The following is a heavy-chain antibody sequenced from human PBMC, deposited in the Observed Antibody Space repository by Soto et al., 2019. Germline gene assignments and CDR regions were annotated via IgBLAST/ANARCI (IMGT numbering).Heavy chain of an antibody. CDR3: TTDARIVVVTYDGFDI. D-gene: IGHD3-22*01. Sequence: GGSLRLSCAASGFNFRNAWMSWVRQAPGKGLEWVGRIKSKTDGGTTDYAAPVKGRFTIPRDDSKNTLYLQTNSLKTEDTAVYYCTTDARIVVVTYDGFDIWGQGTMVTVSS. J-gene: IGHJ3*02. CDR2: IKSKTDGGTT. V-gene: IGHV3-15*01. CDR1: GFNFRNAW.